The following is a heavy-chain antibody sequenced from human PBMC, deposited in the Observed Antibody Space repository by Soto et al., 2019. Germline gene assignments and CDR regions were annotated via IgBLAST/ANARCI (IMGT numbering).Heavy chain of an antibody. CDR1: GGTFSTFG. V-gene: IGHV1-69*13. Sequence: RASVKVSCKTSGGTFSTFGISWVRQAPGQGLEWMGGIIPFFGTAEYSQKFEDRITITADESTNTVYMDLRSLTSEDTAIYYCARTAPMDAGDKYYYDFWGQGALVTVPQ. D-gene: IGHD3-16*01. CDR2: IIPFFGTA. CDR3: ARTAPMDAGDKYYYDF. J-gene: IGHJ4*02.